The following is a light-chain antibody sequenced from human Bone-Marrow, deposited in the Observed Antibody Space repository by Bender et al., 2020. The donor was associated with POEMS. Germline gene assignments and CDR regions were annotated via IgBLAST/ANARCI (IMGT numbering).Light chain of an antibody. CDR1: KIGTKS. V-gene: IGLV3-21*02. CDR2: DDR. CDR3: QVWDTSADHVV. J-gene: IGLJ3*02. Sequence: SYVLTQPPSVSVAPGQTARLTCGGDKIGTKSVHWYQQKPDQAPVLVAYDDRERPSGIPERFFGSSSGNTATLTITRVEAGDEADYFCQVWDTSADHVVFGGGTKLTVL.